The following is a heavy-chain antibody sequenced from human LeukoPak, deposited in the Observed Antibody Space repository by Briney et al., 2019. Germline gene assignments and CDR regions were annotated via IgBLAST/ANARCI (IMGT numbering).Heavy chain of an antibody. V-gene: IGHV3-43*02. CDR2: ISGDGGST. CDR3: AKERLARRYYGSGLNWFDP. CDR1: GFTFDDYA. D-gene: IGHD3-10*01. J-gene: IGHJ5*02. Sequence: GGSLRLSCAASGFTFDDYAMHWVRQAPGKGLEWVSLISGDGGSTYYADSVKGRFTISRDNSKNSLYLQMNSLRTEDTALYYCAKERLARRYYGSGLNWFDPWGQGTLVTVSS.